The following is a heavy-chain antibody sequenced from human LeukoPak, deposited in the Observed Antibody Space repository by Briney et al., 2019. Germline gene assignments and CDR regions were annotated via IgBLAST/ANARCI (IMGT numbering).Heavy chain of an antibody. D-gene: IGHD6-13*01. CDR3: ARDGTAAGLYFDL. V-gene: IGHV3-7*01. J-gene: IGHJ4*01. CDR1: GFTFTNYW. Sequence: GGSLRPSCAVSGFTFTNYWMNWVRQAPGKGLEWVASIKQNGGEKSYVDSVKGRFTISRDNAKNSLYLQMSSLRAEDTAVYYCARDGTAAGLYFDLWGQGTLVTVSS. CDR2: IKQNGGEK.